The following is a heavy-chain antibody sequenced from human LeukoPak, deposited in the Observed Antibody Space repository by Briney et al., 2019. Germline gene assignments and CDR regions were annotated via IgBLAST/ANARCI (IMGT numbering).Heavy chain of an antibody. D-gene: IGHD3-16*01. CDR1: GGSLTNYY. Sequence: PSENLSLTCSVSGGSLTNYYWGWIRQPPGKGLEFIGYIHSDGTTNYDSSLQSRVAISLDTSKIQFSLRLYSVTAADTALYFCARLNFRGGEALHFDSWGQGTLVTVSS. CDR3: ARLNFRGGEALHFDS. J-gene: IGHJ4*02. CDR2: IHSDGTT. V-gene: IGHV4-4*09.